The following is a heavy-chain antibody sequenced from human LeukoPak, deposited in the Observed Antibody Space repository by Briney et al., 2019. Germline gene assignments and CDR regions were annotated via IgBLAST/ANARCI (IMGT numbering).Heavy chain of an antibody. V-gene: IGHV3-21*01. CDR1: EFTFSRYA. J-gene: IGHJ4*02. CDR2: ISSSSSNI. CDR3: ASLSLRRPDY. D-gene: IGHD4-17*01. Sequence: GGSLRLSCAASEFTFSRYAMSWVRQAPGKGLEWVSSISSSSSNIYYADSVKGRFTISRDNAKNSLYLQMNSLRAEDTAVYYCASLSLRRPDYWGQGTLVTVSS.